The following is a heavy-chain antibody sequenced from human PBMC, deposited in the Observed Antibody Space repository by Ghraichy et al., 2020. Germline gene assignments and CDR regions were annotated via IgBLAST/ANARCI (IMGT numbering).Heavy chain of an antibody. CDR1: GGSLSSSSYY. V-gene: IGHV4-39*07. CDR3: ARDGASYYGSGSYRWFDP. J-gene: IGHJ5*02. D-gene: IGHD3-10*01. Sequence: SETLSLTCTVSGGSLSSSSYYWGWIRQPPGKGLEWIGSIYYSGSTYYNPSLKSRLTISVDTSKNQFSLKLSSVTAADTAVYYCARDGASYYGSGSYRWFDPWGQGILVTVSS. CDR2: IYYSGST.